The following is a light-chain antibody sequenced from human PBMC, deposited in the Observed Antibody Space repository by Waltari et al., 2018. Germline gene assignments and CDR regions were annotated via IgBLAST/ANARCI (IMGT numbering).Light chain of an antibody. V-gene: IGLV3-25*03. J-gene: IGLJ1*01. Sequence: SYELTQPPSVSVSPGQTARIPCPGDAFPKQYGYWYQKNAGQAPVLVTKKDSERPSGIPERFSGASSGSTVTLTITGVQAEDEADYYCQSTDSNGTYLYVFGSGTKVTVL. CDR2: KDS. CDR1: AFPKQY. CDR3: QSTDSNGTYLYV.